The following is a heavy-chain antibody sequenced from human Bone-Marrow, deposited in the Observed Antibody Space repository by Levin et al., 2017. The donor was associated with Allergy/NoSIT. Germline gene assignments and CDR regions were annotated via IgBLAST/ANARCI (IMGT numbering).Heavy chain of an antibody. CDR3: ITEGYGFGYHSLDI. V-gene: IGHV3-15*01. Sequence: GGSLRLSCAASGFTFSNAWMSWVRQAPGKGLEWVGRIKKKADGGTTAYAAPMRDRFIVSRDDSKNTLYLQMNSLKTEDTAVYYCITEGYGFGYHSLDIWGHGTMVTVSS. D-gene: IGHD5-18*01. J-gene: IGHJ3*02. CDR1: GFTFSNAW. CDR2: IKKKADGGTT.